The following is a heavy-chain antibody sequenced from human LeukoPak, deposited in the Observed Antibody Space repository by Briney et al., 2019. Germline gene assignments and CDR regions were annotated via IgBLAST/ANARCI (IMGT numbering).Heavy chain of an antibody. J-gene: IGHJ3*02. CDR1: GFPFSSHP. CDR3: AKDYTSGWPDAFDI. V-gene: IGHV3-23*01. Sequence: GGSLRLSCAAPGFPFSSHPMSWVPPAPGKGREWVSAISGSGGSTYYADSVKGRFAISRDNSKNTLYLQMNSLRAEDTAVYYCAKDYTSGWPDAFDIWGQGTMVTVSS. CDR2: ISGSGGST. D-gene: IGHD6-19*01.